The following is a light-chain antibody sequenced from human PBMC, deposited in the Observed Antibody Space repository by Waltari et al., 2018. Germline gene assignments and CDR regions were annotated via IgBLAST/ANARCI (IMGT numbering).Light chain of an antibody. CDR2: VAS. V-gene: IGKV1-12*01. CDR1: QGISRS. J-gene: IGKJ2*01. CDR3: QQADSFPFT. Sequence: DIQMTQPPSSVSAPVGDRVPITCRASQGISRSLAWYQQKPGTAPNLLISVASSLQSGVPSRFSGSGSGTDFTLTINSLQPEDFATYYCQQADSFPFTFGQGTKLEIK.